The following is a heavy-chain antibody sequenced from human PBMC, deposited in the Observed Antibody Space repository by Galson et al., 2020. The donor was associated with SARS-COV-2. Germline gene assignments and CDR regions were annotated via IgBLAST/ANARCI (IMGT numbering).Heavy chain of an antibody. V-gene: IGHV4-39*01. CDR1: GGSISSSSYY. CDR3: ARHQGIYYYGSGSYPIPPILANMDV. D-gene: IGHD3-10*01. Sequence: SETLSLTCTVSGGSISSSSYYWGWIRQPPGKGLEWIGSIYYSGSTYYNPSLKSRVTISVDTSKNQFSLKLSSVTAADTAVYYCARHQGIYYYGSGSYPIPPILANMDVWGQGTTVTVSS. J-gene: IGHJ6*02. CDR2: IYYSGST.